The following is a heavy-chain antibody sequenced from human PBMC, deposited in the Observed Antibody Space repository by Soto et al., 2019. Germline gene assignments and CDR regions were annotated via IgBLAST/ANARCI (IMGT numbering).Heavy chain of an antibody. Sequence: PSETLSLTCAVSGYSISSGYYWGWLRQPPGKGLEWIGSIYHGGSTYYNPSLNSRVTLSIDMTNNHVSLILNSVTPEDTAVYYCARDRTYYDFWSGYYPDGAFDIWGQGTMVTVSS. CDR3: ARDRTYYDFWSGYYPDGAFDI. J-gene: IGHJ3*02. D-gene: IGHD3-3*01. CDR2: IYHGGST. V-gene: IGHV4-38-2*02. CDR1: GYSISSGYY.